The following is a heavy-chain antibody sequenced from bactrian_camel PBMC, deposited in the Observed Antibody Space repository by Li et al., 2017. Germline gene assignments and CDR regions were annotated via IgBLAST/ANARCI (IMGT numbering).Heavy chain of an antibody. CDR1: GFSFTRYC. V-gene: IGHV3S6*01. D-gene: IGHD4*01. CDR2: FYNGGTNT. J-gene: IGHJ6*01. Sequence: HVQLVESGGGSVQAGASLRLSCVASGFSFTRYCMAWFRQEPGKEREGVASFYNGGTNTYYADSAKGRFTISQDHSKNTVYLQMNSLKPEDQAMYYCAKAPELETMDSWGQGTQVTVS. CDR3: AKAPELETMDS.